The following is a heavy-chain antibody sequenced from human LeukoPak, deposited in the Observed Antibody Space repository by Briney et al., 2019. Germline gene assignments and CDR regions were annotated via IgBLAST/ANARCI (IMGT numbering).Heavy chain of an antibody. CDR1: VHTFTGYY. Sequence: ASVKVSRKSSVHTFTGYYMHWVPQAPRQGRECMGWHNPNSGGTNYAEKFQGSGTMNRDTSISTAYMELSRLSSDDTAVYYCARDPLRYYDFWSGYYRPDYWGQGTLVTVSS. CDR2: HNPNSGGT. CDR3: ARDPLRYYDFWSGYYRPDY. J-gene: IGHJ4*02. D-gene: IGHD3-3*01. V-gene: IGHV1-2*02.